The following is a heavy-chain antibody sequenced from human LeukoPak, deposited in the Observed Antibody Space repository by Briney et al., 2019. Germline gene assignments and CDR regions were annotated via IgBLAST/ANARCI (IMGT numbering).Heavy chain of an antibody. CDR1: GFTFSSCA. J-gene: IGHJ4*02. CDR2: ISASGYTT. CDR3: AKRRGTTVDGAFDS. Sequence: GGSLRLSCAASGFTFSSCAMSWVRQAPGKGLERVSGISASGYTTNYADSVKGRFTISRDNSKNTLYMQMNSLRAEDTAVYYCAKRRGTTVDGAFDSWGQGTLVTVSS. V-gene: IGHV3-23*01. D-gene: IGHD1-1*01.